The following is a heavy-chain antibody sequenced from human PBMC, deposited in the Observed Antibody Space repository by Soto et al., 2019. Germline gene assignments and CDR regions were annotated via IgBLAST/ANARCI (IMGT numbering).Heavy chain of an antibody. Sequence: QVQLVQSGAEVKKPGSSVKVSCKASGGTFSSYAISWVRQAPGQGLEWMGGIIPIFGTANYAQKFQGRVTITADESTSTAYMELSSLRSEDTAVYYCARPLGYSYGHYYYYYGMDVWGQGTTVTVSS. V-gene: IGHV1-69*12. CDR3: ARPLGYSYGHYYYYYGMDV. CDR1: GGTFSSYA. J-gene: IGHJ6*02. CDR2: IIPIFGTA. D-gene: IGHD5-18*01.